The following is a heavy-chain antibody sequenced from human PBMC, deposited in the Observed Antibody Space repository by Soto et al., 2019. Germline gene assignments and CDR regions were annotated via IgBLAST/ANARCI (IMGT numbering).Heavy chain of an antibody. CDR1: GYTFTSYY. Sequence: GASVKVSCKASGYTFTSYYIHWVRQAPGQGLEWMGIINPGSGTTYYAQKFRGRLTMTRDTSTSTVYMELSSLRSEDTAVYYCARAGLRFCSGGSCYPSSFDYWGQGTLVTVSS. CDR3: ARAGLRFCSGGSCYPSSFDY. CDR2: INPGSGTT. D-gene: IGHD2-15*01. J-gene: IGHJ4*02. V-gene: IGHV1-46*03.